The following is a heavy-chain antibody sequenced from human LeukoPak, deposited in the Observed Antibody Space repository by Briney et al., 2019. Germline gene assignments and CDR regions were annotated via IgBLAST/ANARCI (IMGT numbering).Heavy chain of an antibody. Sequence: PGGSLRLSCAASGFTFISYEMNWVGQGPGKGREGVSYISSSGSIIYYADSVKGRFTISRDNAKNLLYLQMNSLRAEDTAVYYCARARWCSSTSCYFAAFDIWGQGTMVTVSS. CDR2: ISSSGSII. CDR1: GFTFISYE. J-gene: IGHJ3*02. D-gene: IGHD2-2*01. V-gene: IGHV3-48*03. CDR3: ARARWCSSTSCYFAAFDI.